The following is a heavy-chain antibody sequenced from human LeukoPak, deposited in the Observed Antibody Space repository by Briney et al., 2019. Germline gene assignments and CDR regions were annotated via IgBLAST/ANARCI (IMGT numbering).Heavy chain of an antibody. J-gene: IGHJ4*02. V-gene: IGHV1-18*01. CDR3: ARVWNNGAGQQLVDY. Sequence: ASVKVSCKASGYTFTTYGICWVRQPPAPGLEWLGWFSGYNVDTNYAQRLQRRVTMTTDTSTSTAYMELRSLNFNDTAVYYCARVWNNGAGQQLVDYWGQGTLVTVSS. D-gene: IGHD6-13*01. CDR1: GYTFTTYG. CDR2: FSGYNVDT.